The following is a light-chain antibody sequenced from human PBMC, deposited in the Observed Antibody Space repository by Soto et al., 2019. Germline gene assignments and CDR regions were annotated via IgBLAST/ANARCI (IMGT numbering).Light chain of an antibody. CDR2: EVH. CDR3: NSYTGTSNV. CDR1: SSDIGAYRY. J-gene: IGLJ1*01. Sequence: QSVLTQPPSASGSLGQSVTISCTGTSSDIGAYRYVSWYQQHPGKAPKLIVYEVHERPSGVPARFSGSKSGNTASLTISGLQAEDEADYYCNSYTGTSNVFGTGTKLTVL. V-gene: IGLV2-8*01.